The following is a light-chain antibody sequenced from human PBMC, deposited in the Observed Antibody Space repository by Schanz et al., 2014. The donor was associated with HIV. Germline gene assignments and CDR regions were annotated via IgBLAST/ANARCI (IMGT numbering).Light chain of an antibody. V-gene: IGLV2-14*02. CDR3: SSFTYTSPPVV. J-gene: IGLJ2*01. Sequence: QSALTQPASVSGSPGQSITISCTGTSSDVGGYNLVSWYQHHPDKAPKLIIYEGTKRPSGISNRFSGSKSGYTASLTISGLQADDEADYYCSSFTYTSPPVVLGGGTKLTVL. CDR2: EGT. CDR1: SSDVGGYNL.